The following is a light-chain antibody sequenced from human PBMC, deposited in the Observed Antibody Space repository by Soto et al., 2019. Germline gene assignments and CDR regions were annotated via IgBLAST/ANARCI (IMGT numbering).Light chain of an antibody. J-gene: IGKJ5*01. CDR1: QNVRSY. CDR3: QQSYSTPT. V-gene: IGKV1-39*01. CDR2: ETS. Sequence: DTQMTQSPSSLSASVGDRVTITCRASQNVRSYVNWYQQKPGKAPNVLIYETSTLQDGVPSRFSGDGYGTDFTLSISSLHPEDFATYYCQQSYSTPTFGQGTRLEI.